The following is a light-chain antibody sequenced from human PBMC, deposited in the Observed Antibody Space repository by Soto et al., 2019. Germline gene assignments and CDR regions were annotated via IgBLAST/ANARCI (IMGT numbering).Light chain of an antibody. J-gene: IGLJ2*01. CDR3: SSYTRSSTLV. V-gene: IGLV2-14*01. CDR2: DVS. CDR1: SNDVGGYKY. Sequence: QSALTQPASVSGSPGQSITISCTGTSNDVGGYKYVSGYQQHPGRAPKLMIYDVSNRPSGVSNRFAGSKSGNTASLTISGLQAEDEADYYCSSYTRSSTLVFGGGTKVTVL.